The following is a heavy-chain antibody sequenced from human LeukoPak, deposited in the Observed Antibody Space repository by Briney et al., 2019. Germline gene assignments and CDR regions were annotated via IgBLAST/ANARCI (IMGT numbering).Heavy chain of an antibody. J-gene: IGHJ4*02. CDR1: GFTFSNYA. CDR2: ISTSGDHT. Sequence: PGGSMRLPCAASGFTFSNYAMTWVRQAPGKGLEWVSAISTSGDHTYYADSVKGRFTISRDNSKNTLYLQMKSLRAEDTAVYFCAPGQRLGACWGQGTLVTVS. V-gene: IGHV3-23*01. CDR3: APGQRLGAC. D-gene: IGHD3-10*01.